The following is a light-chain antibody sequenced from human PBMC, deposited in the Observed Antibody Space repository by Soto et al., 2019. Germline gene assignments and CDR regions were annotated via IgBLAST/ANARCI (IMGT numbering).Light chain of an antibody. V-gene: IGLV2-14*01. CDR2: EVS. CDR1: SSDVGGYNY. Sequence: QPASVSGSPGQSITISCTGTSSDVGGYNYVSWYQQHPGKAPKLMIYEVSNRPSGVSNRFSGSKSGNTASLTISGLQAEDEADYYCSSYTSSSTLDVFGTGTKLTVL. J-gene: IGLJ1*01. CDR3: SSYTSSSTLDV.